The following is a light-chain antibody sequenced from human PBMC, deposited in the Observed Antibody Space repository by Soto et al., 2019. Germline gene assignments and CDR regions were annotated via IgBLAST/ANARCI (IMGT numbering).Light chain of an antibody. CDR2: DVS. J-gene: IGLJ2*01. CDR3: SSYTSSGTLVL. V-gene: IGLV2-14*01. CDR1: SSDVGGYNY. Sequence: QSALTQPASVSGSPGQSITISCTGTSSDVGGYNYVSWYQQYPGKAPKLVISDVSNRPSGDSNRFSGSKSGNTASLTISGLQAEDEADYYCSSYTSSGTLVLFGGGTKLTVL.